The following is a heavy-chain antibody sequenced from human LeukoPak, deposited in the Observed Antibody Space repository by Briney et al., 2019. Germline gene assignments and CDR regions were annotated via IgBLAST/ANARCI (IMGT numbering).Heavy chain of an antibody. J-gene: IGHJ4*02. Sequence: SGTLSLTCTVSGGSISSSSYYWGWIRQPPGKGLEWIGSIYYSGSTYYNPSLKSRVTISVDTSKNQFSLKLSSVTAADTAVYYCARIRPQMTYFDYWGQGTLVTVSS. CDR2: IYYSGST. CDR3: ARIRPQMTYFDY. V-gene: IGHV4-39*01. D-gene: IGHD5-24*01. CDR1: GGSISSSSYY.